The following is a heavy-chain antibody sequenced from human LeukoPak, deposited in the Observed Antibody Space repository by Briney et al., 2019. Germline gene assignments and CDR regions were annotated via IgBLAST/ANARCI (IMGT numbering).Heavy chain of an antibody. Sequence: ASVKVSCKASGYTFTGYYMHWVRQAPGQGLEWMGWINPNSGGTNYAQKFQGRVTMTRDTSISTAYMELSRLRSDDTAVYYCARGGSLDSSGYYHALDFDYWGQGTLVTVSS. CDR3: ARGGSLDSSGYYHALDFDY. V-gene: IGHV1-2*02. CDR2: INPNSGGT. CDR1: GYTFTGYY. J-gene: IGHJ4*02. D-gene: IGHD3-22*01.